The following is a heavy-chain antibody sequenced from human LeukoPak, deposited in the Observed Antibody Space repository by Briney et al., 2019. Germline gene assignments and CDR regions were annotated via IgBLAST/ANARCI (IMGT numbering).Heavy chain of an antibody. CDR1: GFTFSSYS. J-gene: IGHJ4*02. CDR2: ISSSSSYI. CDR3: ARESYYDFWSPDY. V-gene: IGHV3-21*01. D-gene: IGHD3-3*01. Sequence: PGGSLRLPCAASGFTFSSYSMNWVRQAPGKGLEWVSSISSSSSYIYYADSVKGRFTISRDNAKNSLCLQMNSLRAEDTAVYYCARESYYDFWSPDYWGQGTLVTVSS.